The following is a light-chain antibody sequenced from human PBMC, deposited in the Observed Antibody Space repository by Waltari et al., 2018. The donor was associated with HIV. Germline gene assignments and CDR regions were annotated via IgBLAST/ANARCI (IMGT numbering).Light chain of an antibody. CDR1: SSDFDLHTF. CDR3: TTYTATDSLL. J-gene: IGLJ2*01. CDR2: GVN. V-gene: IGLV2-14*01. Sequence: SALTQPASVSGSPGQSVTISCTGTSSDFDLHTFLSWYQQPPGRAPQLIIFGVNYRPSGISSRFSASKSGDTASLTISGLQSGDEADYYCTTYTATDSLLIGSGTKLTVL.